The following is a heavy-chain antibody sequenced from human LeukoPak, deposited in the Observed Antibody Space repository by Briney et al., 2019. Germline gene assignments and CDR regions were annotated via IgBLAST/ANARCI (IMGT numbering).Heavy chain of an antibody. V-gene: IGHV3-48*01. J-gene: IGHJ4*02. CDR3: ARVLHKRNYDGSDYYGY. CDR2: ISSSSSTI. CDR1: GFTFSSYE. D-gene: IGHD3-22*01. Sequence: GRSLRLSCAASGFTFSSYEMNWVRQAPGKGLEWVSYISSSSSTIYYADSVKGRFTISRDNAKNSLYLQMNSLRADDTAVYYCARVLHKRNYDGSDYYGYWGQGTLVTVSS.